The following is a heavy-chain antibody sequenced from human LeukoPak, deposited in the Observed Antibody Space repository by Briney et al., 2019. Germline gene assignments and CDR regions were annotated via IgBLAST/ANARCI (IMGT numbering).Heavy chain of an antibody. V-gene: IGHV1-18*04. D-gene: IGHD3-9*01. J-gene: IGHJ6*02. Sequence: ASVKVSCKASGYTFTGYYMHWVRQAPGQGLEGMGWISAYNGDTNYAQKLQGRVTMTTDTSTSTAYMELRSLRSDDTAVYYCARDRYYDILTGYPYYYYGMDVWGQGTTVTVSS. CDR2: ISAYNGDT. CDR3: ARDRYYDILTGYPYYYYGMDV. CDR1: GYTFTGYY.